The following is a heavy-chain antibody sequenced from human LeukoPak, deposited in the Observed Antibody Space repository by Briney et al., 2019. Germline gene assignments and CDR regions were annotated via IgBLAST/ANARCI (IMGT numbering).Heavy chain of an antibody. Sequence: GESLKISCKGSGYSFTSYWIGWVRQMPGKGLEWMGIIYPGDSDTRYSPSFQGQVTISADKSISTAYLQWSSLKASDTAMYYCARHFRAWGSGYYYYYMDVWGKGTTVTISS. CDR3: ARHFRAWGSGYYYYYMDV. V-gene: IGHV5-51*01. CDR2: IYPGDSDT. CDR1: GYSFTSYW. J-gene: IGHJ6*03. D-gene: IGHD7-27*01.